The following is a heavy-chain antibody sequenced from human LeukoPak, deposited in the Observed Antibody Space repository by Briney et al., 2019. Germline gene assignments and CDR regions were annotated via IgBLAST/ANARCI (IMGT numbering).Heavy chain of an antibody. CDR3: ARLQDDGGNGEFDY. Sequence: SETLSLTCTVSGGSISSGSYYWGWIRQPPGKGLEWIGSIYHSGSTYYNPSLKSRVTISVDTSKNQFSLKLSSVTAADTAVYYCARLQDDGGNGEFDYWGQGTLVTVSS. V-gene: IGHV4-39*07. D-gene: IGHD4-23*01. J-gene: IGHJ4*02. CDR2: IYHSGST. CDR1: GGSISSGSYY.